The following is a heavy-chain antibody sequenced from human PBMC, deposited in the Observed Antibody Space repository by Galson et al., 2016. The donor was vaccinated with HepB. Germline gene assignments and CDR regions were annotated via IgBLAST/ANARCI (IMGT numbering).Heavy chain of an antibody. V-gene: IGHV3-33*01. CDR3: ARPMGPLPSDSFEI. CDR1: GFTFSSYG. CDR2: IWYDGSNK. D-gene: IGHD2-15*01. J-gene: IGHJ3*02. Sequence: SLRLSCAASGFTFSSYGMHWVRQAPGQGLEWVALIWYDGSNKYYADSVKGRFTISRDTSKNTLYLQMNSLRAEDTAVYYCARPMGPLPSDSFEIWGQGTLVTVSS.